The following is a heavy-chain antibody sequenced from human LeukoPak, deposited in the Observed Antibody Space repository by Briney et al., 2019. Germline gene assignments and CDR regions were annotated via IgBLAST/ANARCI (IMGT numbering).Heavy chain of an antibody. CDR1: GFTFSGYW. CDR3: ATYTNWVAGDV. Sequence: TGGSLTLSCLASGFTFSGYWRSWRRQPPGKGLEWVADIKKDGSEKDYVDSVKGRFTVSRDNAKNSLYLQMDSLRAEDTAVYYCATYTNWVAGDVWGQGTTVSVSS. D-gene: IGHD7-27*01. J-gene: IGHJ6*02. CDR2: IKKDGSEK. V-gene: IGHV3-7*01.